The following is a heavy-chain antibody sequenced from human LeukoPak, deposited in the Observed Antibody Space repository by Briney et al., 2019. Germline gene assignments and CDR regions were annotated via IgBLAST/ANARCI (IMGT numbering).Heavy chain of an antibody. J-gene: IGHJ4*02. CDR2: IKQDGNEK. CDR1: GFSFRTYW. D-gene: IGHD2-2*01. V-gene: IGHV3-7*03. CDR3: ARGDYHLPGDH. Sequence: GGSLRLSCAASGFSFRTYWMSWVRQAPGKGLEWVANIKQDGNEKYYVDSVKGRFTISRDNAKNSLYLQMNSLRAEDTAVYYCARGDYHLPGDHWGQGTLVTVSS.